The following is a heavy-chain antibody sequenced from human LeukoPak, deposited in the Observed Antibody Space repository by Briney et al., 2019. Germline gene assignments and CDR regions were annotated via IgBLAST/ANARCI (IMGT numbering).Heavy chain of an antibody. J-gene: IGHJ4*02. CDR1: GFTFSNAW. CDR3: TTRNRVTGSLDY. D-gene: IGHD2/OR15-2a*01. V-gene: IGHV3-15*01. Sequence: GGSLRLSCAAPGFTFSNAWMSWVRQAPGKGLEWVGRIKSKTDGETTDYAAPVKGRFTISRDDSKNTLYLQVNSLKTDDTAAYYCTTRNRVTGSLDYWGQGTLVTVSS. CDR2: IKSKTDGETT.